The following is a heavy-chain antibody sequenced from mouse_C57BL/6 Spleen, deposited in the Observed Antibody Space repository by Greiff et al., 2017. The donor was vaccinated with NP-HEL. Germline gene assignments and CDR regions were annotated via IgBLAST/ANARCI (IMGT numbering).Heavy chain of an antibody. V-gene: IGHV1-52*01. Sequence: QVQLQQPGAELVRPGSSVKLSCKASGYTFTSYWMHWVKQRPIQGLEWIGNIDPSDSETHSNQKFKDKATLTVDKSSSTAYMQLSSLTSEDSAVYYCASHYSGLDYWGQGTTLTVSS. CDR2: IDPSDSET. CDR3: ASHYSGLDY. CDR1: GYTFTSYW. J-gene: IGHJ2*01. D-gene: IGHD1-2*01.